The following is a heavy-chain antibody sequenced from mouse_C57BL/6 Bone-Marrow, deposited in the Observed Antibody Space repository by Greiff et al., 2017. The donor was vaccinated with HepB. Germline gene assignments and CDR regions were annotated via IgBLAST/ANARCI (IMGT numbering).Heavy chain of an antibody. CDR3: ARHSDYGSSYGAMDY. CDR2: IWSDGST. V-gene: IGHV2-6-1*01. Sequence: VKLQESGPGLVAPSQSLSITCTVSGFSLTSYGVHWVRQPPGKGLEWLVVIWSDGSTTYNSALKSRLSISKDNSKSQVFLKMNSLQTDDTAMYYCARHSDYGSSYGAMDYWGQGTSVTVSS. D-gene: IGHD1-1*01. J-gene: IGHJ4*01. CDR1: GFSLTSYG.